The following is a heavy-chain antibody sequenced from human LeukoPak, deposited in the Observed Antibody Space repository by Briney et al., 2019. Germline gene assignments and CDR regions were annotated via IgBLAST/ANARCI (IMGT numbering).Heavy chain of an antibody. D-gene: IGHD6-19*01. CDR2: FDPEDGET. J-gene: IGHJ4*02. V-gene: IGHV1-24*01. CDR3: ATWGSGWYRGDYFDY. CDR1: GYTLTELS. Sequence: ASVKVSCKVPGYTLTELSMHWVRQAPGKGLEWMGGFDPEDGETIYAQKFQGRATMTEDTSTDTAYMELSSLRSEDTAVYYCATWGSGWYRGDYFDYWGQGTLVTVSS.